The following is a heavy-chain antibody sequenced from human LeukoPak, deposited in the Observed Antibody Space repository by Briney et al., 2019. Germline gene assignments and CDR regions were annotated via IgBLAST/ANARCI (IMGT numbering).Heavy chain of an antibody. CDR3: ARGIEATPNSFDP. CDR2: INTDGSST. J-gene: IGHJ5*02. V-gene: IGHV3-74*01. D-gene: IGHD2-15*01. CDR1: GFTFSSYW. Sequence: PGGSLRLSCAASGFTFSSYWMHWVRQAPGKGLVWVSRINTDGSSTRYADSVKGRFTISRDNAKNTLYLQMNSLRAEDTAVYYCARGIEATPNSFDPWGQGTLVTVSS.